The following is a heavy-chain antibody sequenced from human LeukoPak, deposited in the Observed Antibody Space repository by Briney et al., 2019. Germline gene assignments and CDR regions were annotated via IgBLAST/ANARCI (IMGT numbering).Heavy chain of an antibody. CDR1: GFTFTTYW. Sequence: GGSLRLSCAASGFTFTTYWMTWVRQAPGKGLEWVSYISSSSSTIYYADSVKGRFTISRDNAKNSLYLQMNSLRAEDTAVYYCARVAFGIFGVETSDAFDIWGQGTMVTVSS. CDR2: ISSSSSTI. D-gene: IGHD3-3*01. CDR3: ARVAFGIFGVETSDAFDI. V-gene: IGHV3-48*01. J-gene: IGHJ3*02.